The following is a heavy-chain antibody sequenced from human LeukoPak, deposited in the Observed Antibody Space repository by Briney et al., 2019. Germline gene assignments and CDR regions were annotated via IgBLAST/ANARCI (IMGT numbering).Heavy chain of an antibody. CDR2: INPNNGGT. V-gene: IGHV1-2*02. J-gene: IGHJ4*02. Sequence: GASVKVSCKASGYTFIGDYIHWVRQAPGQGLEWMGWINPNNGGTKYGQQFQGRVTITRDTSISTAYMELSRLTSDDTAVYYCARDPGRGWSLEYWGQGTLVTVSS. CDR3: ARDPGRGWSLEY. D-gene: IGHD6-19*01. CDR1: GYTFIGDY.